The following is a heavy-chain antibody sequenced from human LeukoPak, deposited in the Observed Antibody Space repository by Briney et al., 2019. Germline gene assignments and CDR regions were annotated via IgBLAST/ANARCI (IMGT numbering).Heavy chain of an antibody. Sequence: GGSLRLSCAASGFTFSSYWMSWVRQAPGKALEWAANIKQDGSEKYYVDSVKGRFTISRDNAKNSLYLQMNSLRAEDTAVYYCASGGYSSGWYYFDYWGQGTLVTVSS. CDR2: IKQDGSEK. D-gene: IGHD6-19*01. J-gene: IGHJ4*02. CDR1: GFTFSSYW. V-gene: IGHV3-7*01. CDR3: ASGGYSSGWYYFDY.